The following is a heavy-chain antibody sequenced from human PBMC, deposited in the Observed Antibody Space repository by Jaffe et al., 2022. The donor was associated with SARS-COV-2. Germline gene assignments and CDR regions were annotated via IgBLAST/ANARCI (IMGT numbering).Heavy chain of an antibody. V-gene: IGHV3-23*01. D-gene: IGHD2-15*01. Sequence: EVQLLESGGGLVQPGESLRLSCAASGFTFSSYAMTWVRQAPGKGLECVSAISDTGGATYHADSVKGRFTVSRDNSKNTLYLQMNSLRAEDTAVYYCAKCSNVAGWYEDNWGQGTLVTVSS. J-gene: IGHJ4*02. CDR2: ISDTGGAT. CDR3: AKCSNVAGWYEDN. CDR1: GFTFSSYA.